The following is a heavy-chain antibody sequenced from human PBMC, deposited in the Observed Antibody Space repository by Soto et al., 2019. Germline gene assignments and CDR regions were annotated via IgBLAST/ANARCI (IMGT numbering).Heavy chain of an antibody. CDR2: IYYSGIT. CDR1: SGSISSGGYY. Sequence: SETLSLTCTVSSGSISSGGYYWSWIRQHPGKGLEWIGYIYYSGITYYNPSLKSRVTISVDTSKNQFSLKLSSVTAADTAVYYCARWPQLEHRFDYWGQGTLVTVSS. D-gene: IGHD1-1*01. V-gene: IGHV4-31*03. J-gene: IGHJ4*02. CDR3: ARWPQLEHRFDY.